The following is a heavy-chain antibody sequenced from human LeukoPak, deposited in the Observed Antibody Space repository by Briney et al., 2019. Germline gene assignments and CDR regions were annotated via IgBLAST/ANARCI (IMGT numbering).Heavy chain of an antibody. CDR2: ISSSSSTI. Sequence: PWGSLRLSCAASGFTFSSYSMNWVRQAPGKGLEWVSYISSSSSTIYYADSVKGRFTISRDNAKNSLYLQMNSLRAEDTAVYYCTRDGESSGWYSACWGQGTLVTVSS. CDR3: TRDGESSGWYSAC. D-gene: IGHD6-19*01. V-gene: IGHV3-48*04. CDR1: GFTFSSYS. J-gene: IGHJ4*02.